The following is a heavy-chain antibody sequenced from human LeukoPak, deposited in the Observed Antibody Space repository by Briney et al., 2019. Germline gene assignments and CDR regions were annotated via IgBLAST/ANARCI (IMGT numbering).Heavy chain of an antibody. Sequence: GGSLGLSCAASGFTFSSFGIHWVRQAPGKGLEWVAFIWCDGSNKYYADSVKGRFTISRDNAKSTLYLQMNSLRAEDTAVYYCARASVGYCSGGSCWPDYWGQGTLVTVSS. V-gene: IGHV3-33*01. J-gene: IGHJ4*02. CDR2: IWCDGSNK. CDR1: GFTFSSFG. CDR3: ARASVGYCSGGSCWPDY. D-gene: IGHD2-15*01.